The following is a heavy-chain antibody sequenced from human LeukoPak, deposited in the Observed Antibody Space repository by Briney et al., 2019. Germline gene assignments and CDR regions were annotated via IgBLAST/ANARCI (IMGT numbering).Heavy chain of an antibody. CDR1: GYTLTELS. V-gene: IGHV1-24*01. CDR2: FDPEDGET. D-gene: IGHD3-10*01. CDR3: VLWYGENWFYFDY. Sequence: ASVKVSCKVSGYTLTELSMHWVRQAPGKGLEWMGGFDPEDGETIYAQKFQGRVTMNEDTSTDTAYMELSSLRSEDTAVYYCVLWYGENWFYFDYWGQGTLVTVSS. J-gene: IGHJ4*02.